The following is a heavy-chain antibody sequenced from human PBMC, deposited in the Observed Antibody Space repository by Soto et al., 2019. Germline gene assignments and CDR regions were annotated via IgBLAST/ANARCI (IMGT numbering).Heavy chain of an antibody. CDR2: INPNSGGT. CDR1: GYTFTGYY. Sequence: WASVKVSCKASGYTFTGYYMHWVRQAPGQGLEWMGWINPNSGGTNYAQKFQGRVTMTRDTSISTAYMELSRLRSDDTAVYYCARDTYSSSSHYYYGMDVWGQGTTVTVSS. CDR3: ARDTYSSSSHYYYGMDV. D-gene: IGHD6-6*01. V-gene: IGHV1-2*02. J-gene: IGHJ6*02.